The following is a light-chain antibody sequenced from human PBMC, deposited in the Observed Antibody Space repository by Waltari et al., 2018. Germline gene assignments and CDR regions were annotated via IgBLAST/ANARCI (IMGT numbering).Light chain of an antibody. CDR3: NSRDTIGDHVV. V-gene: IGLV3-19*01. CDR1: SLRTYY. J-gene: IGLJ2*01. CDR2: GKN. Sequence: SSELTQDPAVSVALGQTVWITCQGDSLRTYYASWYQQKPGQSPVLVFYGKNNRPSGIPDRFSDSSSGNTASLIITGTQAEDEAVYYCNSRDTIGDHVVFGGGTKLTVL.